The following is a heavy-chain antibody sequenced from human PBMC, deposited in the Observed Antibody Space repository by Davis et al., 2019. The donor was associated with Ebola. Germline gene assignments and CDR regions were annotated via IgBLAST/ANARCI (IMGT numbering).Heavy chain of an antibody. D-gene: IGHD1-26*01. CDR2: INPNSGNT. Sequence: ASVKVSCKASGYTFTSYVINWVRPATARGLEWMGWINPNSGNTGYAQKFQGRITMTRNISISTAYMELNSLTSEDTAVYYCARRVGARSGFDYWGQGTLVTVSS. CDR3: ARRVGARSGFDY. CDR1: GYTFTSYV. J-gene: IGHJ4*02. V-gene: IGHV1-8*01.